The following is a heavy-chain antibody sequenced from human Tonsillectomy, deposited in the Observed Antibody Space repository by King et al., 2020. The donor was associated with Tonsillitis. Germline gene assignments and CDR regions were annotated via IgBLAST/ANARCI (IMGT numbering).Heavy chain of an antibody. Sequence: QLVQSGGGVVQPGRSLRLSCAASGFTFSTYVMHLVSQAPGKGLEWVAVISDDGSNKYYADSVKGRLTIPRDNSKNMLYMHVNSLRAEDTAVFYCARDENYGYYRYWGQGTLVTVSS. D-gene: IGHD3-22*01. J-gene: IGHJ4*02. CDR3: ARDENYGYYRY. CDR2: ISDDGSNK. V-gene: IGHV3-30-3*01. CDR1: GFTFSTYV.